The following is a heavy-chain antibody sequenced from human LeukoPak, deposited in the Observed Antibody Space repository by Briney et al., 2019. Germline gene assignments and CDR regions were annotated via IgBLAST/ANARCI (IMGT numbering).Heavy chain of an antibody. Sequence: GGSLRLSCEASGFTFSSYSMSWVRQAPGKGLEWVSSISTSSSYVYYADSVKGRFTISRDNAKNSLYLEMNSLRAEDTAVYYCARVPGDYWGQGALVTVSS. J-gene: IGHJ4*02. CDR2: ISTSSSYV. V-gene: IGHV3-21*06. CDR1: GFTFSSYS. CDR3: ARVPGDY.